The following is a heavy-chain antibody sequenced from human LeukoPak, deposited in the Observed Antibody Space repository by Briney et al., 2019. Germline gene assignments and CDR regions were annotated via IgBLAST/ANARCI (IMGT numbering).Heavy chain of an antibody. Sequence: GGSLRLSCAASGFTFSSYSMNWVRQAPGKGLEWVSSISSSSSYIYYADSVKGRFTISRDNAKNSLYLQMNSLRAEDTAVYYCARRDSNSWHNYWGQGTRVTVSS. V-gene: IGHV3-21*01. D-gene: IGHD2/OR15-2a*01. CDR1: GFTFSSYS. CDR3: ARRDSNSWHNY. J-gene: IGHJ4*02. CDR2: ISSSSSYI.